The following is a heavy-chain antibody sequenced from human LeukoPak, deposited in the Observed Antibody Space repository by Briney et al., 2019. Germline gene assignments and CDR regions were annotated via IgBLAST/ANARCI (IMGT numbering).Heavy chain of an antibody. V-gene: IGHV3-23*01. D-gene: IGHD3-3*01. CDR3: AKAELGVDTFFDY. J-gene: IGHJ4*02. Sequence: GGSLRLSCAASGFTFSDYALGWVRQAPGRGLEWVATLSGSGAGTYYSDSVQGRFTISRDNSKRTLFLQMNSLRAEDTAFYYCAKAELGVDTFFDYWGQGTLVTVSS. CDR1: GFTFSDYA. CDR2: LSGSGAGT.